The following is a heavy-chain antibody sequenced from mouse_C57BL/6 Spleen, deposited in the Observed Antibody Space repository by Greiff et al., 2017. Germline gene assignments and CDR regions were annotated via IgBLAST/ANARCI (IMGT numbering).Heavy chain of an antibody. J-gene: IGHJ1*03. CDR1: GFTFSDYG. V-gene: IGHV5-17*01. D-gene: IGHD1-1*01. CDR3: ARGTTVVYWYFDV. Sequence: EVMLVESGGGLVKPGGSLKLSCAASGFTFSDYGMHWVRQAPEKGLEWVAYISSGSSTIYYADTVKGRFTISRDNAKNTLFLQMTSLRSEDTAMYYCARGTTVVYWYFDVWGTGTTVTVSS. CDR2: ISSGSSTI.